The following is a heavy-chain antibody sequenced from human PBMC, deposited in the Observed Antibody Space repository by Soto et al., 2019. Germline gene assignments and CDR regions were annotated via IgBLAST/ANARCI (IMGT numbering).Heavy chain of an antibody. CDR3: VRGGGRGLLDP. J-gene: IGHJ5*02. CDR2: ISPGSRYP. Sequence: GGSLRLSCAASGFTFGDSYMSWIRQAPGKGLEWLSYISPGSRYPAYADSVKGRFTISRDNAKRSLYLQMMSLTAEDTAIYYCVRGGGRGLLDPCGRGTMLTVSS. CDR1: GFTFGDSY. D-gene: IGHD2-15*01. V-gene: IGHV3-11*06.